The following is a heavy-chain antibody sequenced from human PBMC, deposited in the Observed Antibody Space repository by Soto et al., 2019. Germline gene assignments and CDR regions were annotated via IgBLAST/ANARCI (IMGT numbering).Heavy chain of an antibody. D-gene: IGHD6-19*01. V-gene: IGHV1-2*02. Sequence: ASVKSSSEASGYRFSDHYLHWVHQAPGQGLEWMAWINPVSGGTNYAQNFQGRVTMAGDTPTSTVDLELTGLRHADTAVYYCARDGRTPGFGWNHVHWFDDCGQGTLVT. CDR1: GYRFSDHY. J-gene: IGHJ5*02. CDR3: ARDGRTPGFGWNHVHWFDD. CDR2: INPVSGGT.